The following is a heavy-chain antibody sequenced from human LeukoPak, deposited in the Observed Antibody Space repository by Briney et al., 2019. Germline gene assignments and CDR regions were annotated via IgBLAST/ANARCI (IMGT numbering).Heavy chain of an antibody. CDR1: GGSISSYY. CDR3: ARDLGYCSTASCYAWFDP. D-gene: IGHD2-2*01. CDR2: IYYSGNS. Sequence: SETLSLTCTVSGGSISSYYWSWIRQPPGKGLEWIGYIYYSGNSNYNPSLNSRVTIPVDTSKNQFSLRLSSVTAADTAIYYCARDLGYCSTASCYAWFDPWGQGTLVTVSS. J-gene: IGHJ5*02. V-gene: IGHV4-59*01.